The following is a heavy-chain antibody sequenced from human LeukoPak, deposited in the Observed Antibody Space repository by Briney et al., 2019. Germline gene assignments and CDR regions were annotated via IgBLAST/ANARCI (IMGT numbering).Heavy chain of an antibody. CDR2: IYYSGST. CDR1: GGSISSGGYY. Sequence: PSETLSLTCTVSGGSISSGGYYWSWIRQHPGKGLEWIGYIYYSGSTYYNPSLKSRVTISVDTSKNQFSLKLSSVAAADTAVYYCAREVMYYYDSSGYFDYWGQGTLVTVSS. J-gene: IGHJ4*02. D-gene: IGHD3-22*01. V-gene: IGHV4-31*03. CDR3: AREVMYYYDSSGYFDY.